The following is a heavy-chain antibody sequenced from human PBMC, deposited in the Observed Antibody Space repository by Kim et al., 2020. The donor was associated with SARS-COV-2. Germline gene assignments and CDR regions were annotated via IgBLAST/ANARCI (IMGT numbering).Heavy chain of an antibody. CDR1: GYTFTSYA. CDR3: ARLGDPYYYGSGSRSSLYYYYGMDV. D-gene: IGHD3-10*01. Sequence: ASVKVSCKASGYTFTSYAMNWVRQAPGQGLEWMGWINTNTGNPTYAQGFTGRFVFSLDTSVSTAYLQISSLKAEDTAVYYCARLGDPYYYGSGSRSSLYYYYGMDVWGQGSTVSVAS. J-gene: IGHJ6*02. V-gene: IGHV7-4-1*02. CDR2: INTNTGNP.